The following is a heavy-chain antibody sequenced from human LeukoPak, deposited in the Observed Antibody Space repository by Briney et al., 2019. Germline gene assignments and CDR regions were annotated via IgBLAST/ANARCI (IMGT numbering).Heavy chain of an antibody. J-gene: IGHJ3*02. Sequence: GESLKISCKGSGYSFTSYWIGWVRQMPGKSLEWMGIIYPGDSDTRYSPSFQGQVTISADKSISTAYLQWSSLKASDTAMYYCARPLRYCSSTSCYYVFDIWGQGTMVTVSS. CDR3: ARPLRYCSSTSCYYVFDI. CDR1: GYSFTSYW. D-gene: IGHD2-2*01. V-gene: IGHV5-51*01. CDR2: IYPGDSDT.